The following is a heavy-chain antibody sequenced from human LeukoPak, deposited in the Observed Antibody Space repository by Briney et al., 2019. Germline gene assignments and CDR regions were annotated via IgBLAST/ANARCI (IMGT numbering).Heavy chain of an antibody. CDR1: GGTFSSYA. CDR3: ASHYYDSSGYYYGFDN. V-gene: IGHV1-69*13. Sequence: SVKVSCKSSGGTFSSYAISSVRQAPGQGLEWMGGIIPIFGTANYAQKFQGRVTITADESTSTAYMELSSLRSEDTAVYYCASHYYDSSGYYYGFDNWGQRSLVTVSS. J-gene: IGHJ4*02. CDR2: IIPIFGTA. D-gene: IGHD3-22*01.